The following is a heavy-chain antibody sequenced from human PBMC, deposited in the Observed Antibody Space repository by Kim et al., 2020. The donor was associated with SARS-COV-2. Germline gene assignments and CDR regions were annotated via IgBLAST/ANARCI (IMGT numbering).Heavy chain of an antibody. D-gene: IGHD3-10*01. CDR3: ARWGNGYYYGSGNSVFSDY. V-gene: IGHV3-11*06. Sequence: GRFTISRDNAKNSLYLQMNSLRAEDTAVYYCARWGNGYYYGSGNSVFSDYWGQGTLVTVSS. J-gene: IGHJ4*02.